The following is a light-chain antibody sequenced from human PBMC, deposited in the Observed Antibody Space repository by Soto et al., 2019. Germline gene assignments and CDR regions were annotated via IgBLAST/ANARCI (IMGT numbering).Light chain of an antibody. Sequence: QSVLTQPVSVSGSPGQSITISCTGTSSDVGGYNYVSWYQHHPGKAPKLIIYDVTNRPSGVSNPFSGSKSGNTASLTISGLQPEEGADYYCSSYTTSNTRQIVFGTGTKVTVL. CDR2: DVT. V-gene: IGLV2-14*03. CDR3: SSYTTSNTRQIV. J-gene: IGLJ1*01. CDR1: SSDVGGYNY.